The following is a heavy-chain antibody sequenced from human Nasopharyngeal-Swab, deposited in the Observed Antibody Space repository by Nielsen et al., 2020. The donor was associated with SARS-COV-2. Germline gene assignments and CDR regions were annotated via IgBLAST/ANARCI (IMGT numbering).Heavy chain of an antibody. CDR2: INHSGST. Sequence: WIRQPPGKGLEWIGEINHSGSTNYNPSLKSRVTISVDTSKNQFSLKLSSVTAAGTAVYYCARVSWEGSYYYYYMDVWGKGTTVTVSS. J-gene: IGHJ6*03. V-gene: IGHV4-34*01. CDR3: ARVSWEGSYYYYYMDV. D-gene: IGHD1-26*01.